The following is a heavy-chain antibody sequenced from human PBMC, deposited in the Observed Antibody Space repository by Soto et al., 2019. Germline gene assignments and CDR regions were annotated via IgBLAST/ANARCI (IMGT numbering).Heavy chain of an antibody. J-gene: IGHJ6*02. D-gene: IGHD3-22*01. CDR3: ARGYYYGSSGYLRYYYYGMDV. CDR2: IYYSGST. V-gene: IGHV4-39*01. Sequence: PSETLSLTCTFSVGSISISLYSWGWIRQPPGKGMEWIGSIYYSGSTYYNPSLKSRVTISVDTSKNQFCLKLSSVTAADTAVYYCARGYYYGSSGYLRYYYYGMDVWGQGTTVTVSS. CDR1: VGSISISLYS.